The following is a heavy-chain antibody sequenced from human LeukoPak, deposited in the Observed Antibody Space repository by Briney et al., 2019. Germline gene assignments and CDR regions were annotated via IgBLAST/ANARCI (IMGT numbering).Heavy chain of an antibody. CDR2: ISYDGRDK. D-gene: IGHD1-7*01. Sequence: GGSLRLSCAASGFTFSSYWMTWVRQAPGKRLEWVAAISYDGRDKYFADSVKGRFTISRDNSKNTVDLQVNGLRAEDTAVYYCARETGNYYFDFWGQGTLVTVSS. CDR1: GFTFSSYW. J-gene: IGHJ4*02. V-gene: IGHV3-30*03. CDR3: ARETGNYYFDF.